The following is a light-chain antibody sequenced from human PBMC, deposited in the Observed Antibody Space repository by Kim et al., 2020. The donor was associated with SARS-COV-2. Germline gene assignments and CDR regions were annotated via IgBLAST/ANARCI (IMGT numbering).Light chain of an antibody. J-gene: IGLJ3*02. Sequence: GTVTRAYGLSSGSVSTTHYPGWYRQTPGQAPPTLIIHNTGTRSSGVPDRVAGSILGNKAAHTITGAQADDESEYYCGLYMTSGIWVFGGGTQLTVL. CDR3: GLYMTSGIWV. CDR1: SGSVSTTHY. CDR2: NTG. V-gene: IGLV8-61*01.